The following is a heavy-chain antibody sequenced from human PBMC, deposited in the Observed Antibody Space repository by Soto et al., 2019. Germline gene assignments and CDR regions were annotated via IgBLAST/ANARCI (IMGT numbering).Heavy chain of an antibody. J-gene: IGHJ4*02. Sequence: SETLSLTCAVYGGSFSGYYWSWIRQPPGKGLEWIGEINHSGSTNYNPSLKSRVTISVDTSKNQFSLKLSSVTAADTAVYYCARGRYYFDSSGPARREKAQHYYFDYWGQGTLVTVSS. V-gene: IGHV4-34*01. CDR2: INHSGST. CDR3: ARGRYYFDSSGPARREKAQHYYFDY. CDR1: GGSFSGYY. D-gene: IGHD3-22*01.